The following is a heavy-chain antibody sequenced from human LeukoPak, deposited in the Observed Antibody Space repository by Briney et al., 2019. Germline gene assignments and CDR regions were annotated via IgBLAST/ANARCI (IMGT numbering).Heavy chain of an antibody. CDR3: ARVDSNYYFDY. CDR1: GFTFSDHY. D-gene: IGHD6-13*01. V-gene: IGHV3-72*01. J-gene: IGHJ4*02. Sequence: GGSLRLSCAASGFTFSDHYMDWVRQAPGEGLEWVGRTRNKGNSYTTEYAASVKGRFTISRDDSKNSLYLQMNSLKTEDTAVYYCARVDSNYYFDYWGQGTLVTVSS. CDR2: TRNKGNSYTT.